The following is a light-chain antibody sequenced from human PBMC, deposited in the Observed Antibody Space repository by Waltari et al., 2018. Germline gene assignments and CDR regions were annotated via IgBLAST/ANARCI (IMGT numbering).Light chain of an antibody. V-gene: IGLV2-23*02. CDR3: CSYAGSNLGV. Sequence: QSALTQPAPVSGSPGQPISISCPGTSSDVGGYNLFSWYQQHPGKAPKLIIYEVTKRPSGVSNRFSGSKSDNTASLTISGLQAEDEADYYCCSYAGSNLGVFGTGTKVTVL. CDR1: SSDVGGYNL. J-gene: IGLJ1*01. CDR2: EVT.